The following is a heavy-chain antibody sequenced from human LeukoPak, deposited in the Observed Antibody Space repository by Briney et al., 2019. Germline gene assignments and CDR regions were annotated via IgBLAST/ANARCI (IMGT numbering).Heavy chain of an antibody. J-gene: IGHJ2*01. CDR1: GGSISSSNW. D-gene: IGHD3-22*01. V-gene: IGHV4-4*02. Sequence: PSGTLSLTCAVSGGSISSSNWWSWVRQPPGKGLEWIGEIYRSGTTNYNPSLKSRVTISVDKSKNQFSLKLTSVTAADTAVFYCARREYYDSTRYFDLWGRGTLVTVSS. CDR3: ARREYYDSTRYFDL. CDR2: IYRSGTT.